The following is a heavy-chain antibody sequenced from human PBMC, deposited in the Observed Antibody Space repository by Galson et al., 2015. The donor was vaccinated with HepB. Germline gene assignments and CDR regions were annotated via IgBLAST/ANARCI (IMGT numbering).Heavy chain of an antibody. V-gene: IGHV3-30*18. Sequence: SLRLSCAASGFTFSSYGMHWVRQAPGKGLEWVAVISYDGSNKYYADSVKGRFTISRDNSKNTLYLQMNSLRAEDTAVYYCAKDWYYGSGSSQRFDPWGQGTLVTVSP. J-gene: IGHJ5*02. CDR1: GFTFSSYG. CDR3: AKDWYYGSGSSQRFDP. CDR2: ISYDGSNK. D-gene: IGHD3-10*01.